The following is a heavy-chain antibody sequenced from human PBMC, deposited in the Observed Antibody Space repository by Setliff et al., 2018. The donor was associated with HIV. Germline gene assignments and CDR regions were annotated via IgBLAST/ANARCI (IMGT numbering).Heavy chain of an antibody. CDR1: GYTFTTYG. J-gene: IGHJ6*02. Sequence: ASVKVSCKPSGYTFTTYGLSWVRQAPGQGLEWMGWISTYSDETSYAQNLHGRVTLTTDTSTSTAYMELRSLRFDDTAVYYCAREVEHMMDVWGQGTTVTVSS. V-gene: IGHV1-18*01. CDR2: ISTYSDET. CDR3: AREVEHMMDV.